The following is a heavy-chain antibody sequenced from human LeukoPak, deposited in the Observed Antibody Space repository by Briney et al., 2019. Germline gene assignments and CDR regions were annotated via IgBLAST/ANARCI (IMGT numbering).Heavy chain of an antibody. J-gene: IGHJ4*02. Sequence: GGSLRLSCAGSGFTFGGYGMHWFRQTPGKGLEWVVVIAYDGSRAFYADSVKGRFTISRDESKNTLYLQMNSLRAEDTSMYYCARDSYATFWGQGTLVTVSS. V-gene: IGHV3-30*02. D-gene: IGHD3-16*01. CDR3: ARDSYATF. CDR2: IAYDGSRA. CDR1: GFTFGGYG.